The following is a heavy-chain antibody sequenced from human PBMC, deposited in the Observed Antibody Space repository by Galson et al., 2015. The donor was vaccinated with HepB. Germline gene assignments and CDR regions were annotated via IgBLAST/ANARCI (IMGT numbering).Heavy chain of an antibody. Sequence: SVKVSCKVSGYTLTELSMHWVRQAPGKGLEWMGGFDPEDGETIYAQKFQGRVTMTEDTSTDTAYMELSSLRSEDTAVYYRATHTAYSSGWYYFDYWGQGTLVTVSS. J-gene: IGHJ4*02. CDR1: GYTLTELS. V-gene: IGHV1-24*01. CDR2: FDPEDGET. D-gene: IGHD6-19*01. CDR3: ATHTAYSSGWYYFDY.